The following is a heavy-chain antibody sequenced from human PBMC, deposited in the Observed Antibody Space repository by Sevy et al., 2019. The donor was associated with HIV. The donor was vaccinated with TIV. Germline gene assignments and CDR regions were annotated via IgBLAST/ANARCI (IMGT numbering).Heavy chain of an antibody. D-gene: IGHD3-22*01. CDR1: GFTFSSYW. V-gene: IGHV3-7*01. CDR2: IKQDGSEK. CDR3: ARESVVTLPYYYYYGMDV. J-gene: IGHJ6*02. Sequence: GGSLRLSCAASGFTFSSYWMSWVRQAPGKGLEWVANIKQDGSEKYYVDSVKGRFTISRDNAKNSLYLQMNSLRAEDTAVYYCARESVVTLPYYYYYGMDVWGQWTTVTVSS.